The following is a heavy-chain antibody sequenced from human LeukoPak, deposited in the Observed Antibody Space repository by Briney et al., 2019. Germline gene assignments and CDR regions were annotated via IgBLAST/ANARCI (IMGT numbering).Heavy chain of an antibody. CDR2: ISYDGSNK. CDR3: ARDRGDYYGSGSYYIDY. Sequence: GRSLRLSCAASGFTFSSYAMHWVRQAPGKGLEWVAVISYDGSNKYYADSVKGRFTISRDNAKNSLYLQMNSLRAEDTAVYYCARDRGDYYGSGSYYIDYWGQGTLVTVSS. J-gene: IGHJ4*02. CDR1: GFTFSSYA. D-gene: IGHD3-10*01. V-gene: IGHV3-30-3*01.